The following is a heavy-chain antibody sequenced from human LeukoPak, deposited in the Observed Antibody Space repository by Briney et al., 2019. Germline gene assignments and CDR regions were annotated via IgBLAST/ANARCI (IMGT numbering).Heavy chain of an antibody. V-gene: IGHV4-59*08. CDR3: ARIVRGVIKGYYYYGMDV. D-gene: IGHD3-10*01. CDR2: IYYSGST. Sequence: SETLSLTRTVSGGSISSYYWSWIRQPPGKGLEWIGYIYYSGSTNYNPSLKSRVTISVDTSKNQFSLKLSSVTAADTAVYYCARIVRGVIKGYYYYGMDVWGQGTTVTVSS. CDR1: GGSISSYY. J-gene: IGHJ6*02.